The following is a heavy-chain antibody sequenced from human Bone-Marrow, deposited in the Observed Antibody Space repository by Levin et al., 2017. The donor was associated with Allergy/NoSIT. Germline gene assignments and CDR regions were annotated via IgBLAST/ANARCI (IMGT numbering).Heavy chain of an antibody. CDR1: GFTFTTYA. J-gene: IGHJ6*02. V-gene: IGHV3-33*01. CDR2: IWYDGSNE. CDR3: ARDSVEVVEPAPDDNNQPSLLMDV. Sequence: PGGSLRLSCATSGFTFTTYAMHWVRQAPGKGLEWMAVIWYDGSNEYYADSVRGRFTISRDNSKTTLYLQMNSLRAEDTAVYFCARDSVEVVEPAPDDNNQPSLLMDVWGQGTTVIVSS. D-gene: IGHD3-22*01.